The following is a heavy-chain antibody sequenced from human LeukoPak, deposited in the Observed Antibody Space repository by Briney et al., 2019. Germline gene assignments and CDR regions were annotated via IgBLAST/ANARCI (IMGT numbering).Heavy chain of an antibody. CDR1: RFTFSSYA. CDR2: VSGSGGST. J-gene: IGHJ4*02. V-gene: IGHV3-23*01. D-gene: IGHD6-13*01. CDR3: AKAVLTGYTSSWYFDS. Sequence: PGGSLRLSCAASRFTFSSYATIWVRQAPGRGLEWVSGVSGSGGSTYYADSVKGRFTISRDNSKNTLYLQMNSLRAEGTAAYYCAKAVLTGYTSSWYFDSWGQGTLVTVSS.